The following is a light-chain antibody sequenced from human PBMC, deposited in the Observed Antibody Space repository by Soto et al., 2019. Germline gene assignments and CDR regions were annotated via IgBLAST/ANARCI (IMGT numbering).Light chain of an antibody. CDR2: GAS. Sequence: EIVMTQSLATLSVSPGERATLSCRASQSVSSNLAWYQQKPGQAPRLLIYGASTRATGIPARFSGSGSGTEFTLTINSLQSEDFAVYYCQQYNNWPWTFGQVTKVDIK. V-gene: IGKV3-15*01. CDR3: QQYNNWPWT. CDR1: QSVSSN. J-gene: IGKJ1*01.